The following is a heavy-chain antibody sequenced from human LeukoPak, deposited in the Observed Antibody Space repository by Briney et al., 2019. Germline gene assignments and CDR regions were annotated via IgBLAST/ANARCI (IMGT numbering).Heavy chain of an antibody. J-gene: IGHJ4*02. D-gene: IGHD4-17*01. CDR2: IRYVGSDK. CDR3: ARENDYALDY. CDR1: GFTFSNYG. V-gene: IGHV3-30*12. Sequence: GGSPRLSCAASGFTFSNYGMHWVRQAPGKGLEWVAVIRYVGSDKYYADSVKGRFTVSRDNSQNTMYLQMNSLRAEDTAVYYCARENDYALDYWGQGTLVTVSS.